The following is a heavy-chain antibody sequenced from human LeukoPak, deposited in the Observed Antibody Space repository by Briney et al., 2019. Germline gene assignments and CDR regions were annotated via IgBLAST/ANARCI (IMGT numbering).Heavy chain of an antibody. Sequence: GGSLRLSCTASGFAFSNYGMHWARQAPDKGQEWVASIRYDGGDTYYADSVKGRFTISRDNSENTLYLHMSSLRAEDTAVYYCAKGDLSGWYYYYYMDVWGKGTTVTIS. CDR3: AKGDLSGWYYYYYMDV. D-gene: IGHD6-19*01. CDR2: IRYDGGDT. J-gene: IGHJ6*03. CDR1: GFAFSNYG. V-gene: IGHV3-30*02.